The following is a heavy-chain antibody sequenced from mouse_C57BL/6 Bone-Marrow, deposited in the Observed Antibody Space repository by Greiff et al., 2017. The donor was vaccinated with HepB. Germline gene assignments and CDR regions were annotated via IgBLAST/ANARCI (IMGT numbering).Heavy chain of an antibody. CDR3: ARIEGAPYYYGSSETWFAY. CDR2: IWWDDDK. D-gene: IGHD1-1*01. V-gene: IGHV8-8*01. Sequence: QVTLKVSGPGILQPSQTLSLTCSFSGFSLSTFGMGVGWIRQPSGKGLEWLAHIWWDDDKYYNPALKSRLTISKDTSKNQVFLKIATVDTADTATYYRARIEGAPYYYGSSETWFAYWGQGTLVTVSA. CDR1: GFSLSTFGMG. J-gene: IGHJ3*01.